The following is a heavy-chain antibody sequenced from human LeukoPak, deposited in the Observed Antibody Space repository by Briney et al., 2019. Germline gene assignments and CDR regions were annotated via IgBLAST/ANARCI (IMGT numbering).Heavy chain of an antibody. CDR3: ARGEVMITQGAFDI. J-gene: IGHJ3*02. Sequence: SETLSLTCTVSGGSISSSSYYWGWIRQPPGKGLEWIGSIYYSGSTYYNPSLKSRVTISVDTSKNQFSLKLSSVTAADTAVYYCARGEVMITQGAFDIWGQGTMVTVSS. D-gene: IGHD3-10*01. CDR1: GGSISSSSYY. V-gene: IGHV4-39*01. CDR2: IYYSGST.